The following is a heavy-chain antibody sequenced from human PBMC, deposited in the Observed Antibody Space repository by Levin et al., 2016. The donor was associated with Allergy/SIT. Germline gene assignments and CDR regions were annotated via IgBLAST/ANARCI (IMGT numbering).Heavy chain of an antibody. CDR1: GFTVSSNY. D-gene: IGHD6-19*01. CDR2: IYSGGST. Sequence: GESLKISCAASGFTVSSNYMSWVRQAPGKGLEWVSVIYSGGSTYYADSVKGRFTISRDNSKNTLYLQMNSLRAEDTAVYYCARASGWAVADPRGAFDIWGQGTMVTVSS. J-gene: IGHJ3*02. V-gene: IGHV3-53*01. CDR3: ARASGWAVADPRGAFDI.